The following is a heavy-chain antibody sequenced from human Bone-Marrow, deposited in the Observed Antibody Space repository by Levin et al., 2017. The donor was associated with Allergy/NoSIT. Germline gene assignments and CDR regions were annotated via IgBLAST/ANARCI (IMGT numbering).Heavy chain of an antibody. J-gene: IGHJ2*01. V-gene: IGHV3-30-3*01. CDR2: ISYDGSSQ. CDR3: VKGTTGMTPNWWFDL. Sequence: GGSLRLSCEASGFTFSSFAMHWVRQAPGKGLEWVAVISYDGSSQDYGDSVKGRFTVSRDKSRNTLDLRADSLRPEDTAVYYCVKGTTGMTPNWWFDLWGRGTLVTVSS. D-gene: IGHD1-1*01. CDR1: GFTFSSFA.